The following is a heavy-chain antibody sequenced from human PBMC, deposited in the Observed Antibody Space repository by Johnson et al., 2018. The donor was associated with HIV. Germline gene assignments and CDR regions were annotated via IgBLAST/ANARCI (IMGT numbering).Heavy chain of an antibody. CDR3: AKTPRSHAFDI. V-gene: IGHV3-23*03. J-gene: IGHJ3*02. CDR1: GFTFSSYA. Sequence: VQLVESGGGLVQPGGSLRLSCAASGFTFSSYAMSWVRQAPGKGLEWVSVIFSGGTTYYADSVNGRFTISRDNSKNTLYLQMNSLRAEDTAVYYCAKTPRSHAFDIWGQGTMVTVSS. CDR2: IFSGGTT. D-gene: IGHD2-15*01.